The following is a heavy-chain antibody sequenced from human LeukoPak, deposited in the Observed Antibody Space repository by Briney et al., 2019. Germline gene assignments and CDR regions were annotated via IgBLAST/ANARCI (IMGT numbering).Heavy chain of an antibody. V-gene: IGHV1-18*01. D-gene: IGHD3-3*01. CDR3: ARDHDRDFWSGYNWFDP. Sequence: GASVKVSCKASGHTFTSYGISWVRQAPGQGLEWMGWISAYNGNTNYAQKLQGRVTMTTDTSTSTAYMELRSLRSDDTAVYYCARDHDRDFWSGYNWFDPWGQGTLVTVSS. CDR1: GHTFTSYG. J-gene: IGHJ5*02. CDR2: ISAYNGNT.